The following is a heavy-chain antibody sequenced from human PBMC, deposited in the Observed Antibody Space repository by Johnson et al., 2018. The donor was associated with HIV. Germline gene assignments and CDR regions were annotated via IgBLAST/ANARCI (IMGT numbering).Heavy chain of an antibody. J-gene: IGHJ3*02. Sequence: QVQLVESGGGVVQPGRSLRLSCAASGFTFSSYGMHWVRQAPGKGLEWVAVISYDGSNKYYADSVKGRFTISRDNSKNTLYLQMNSLRAEDTAVYYCARDFKPTYYYGSGSAFDIWGQGTMVTVSS. V-gene: IGHV3-30*19. D-gene: IGHD3-10*01. CDR3: ARDFKPTYYYGSGSAFDI. CDR2: ISYDGSNK. CDR1: GFTFSSYG.